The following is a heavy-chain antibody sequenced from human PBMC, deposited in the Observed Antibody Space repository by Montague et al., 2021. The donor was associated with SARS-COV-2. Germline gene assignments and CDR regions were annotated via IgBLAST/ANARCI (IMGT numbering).Heavy chain of an antibody. J-gene: IGHJ6*02. Sequence: SETLSLTCAVSGGSFSGYYLSWIRQPPGKGLEWIGEINHSGSTNYNPSHKSRVTISVDTSKNQFSLTLNSVTAADTAVYCCARGGYSYYYYGMDVWGQGTMVTVSS. CDR1: GGSFSGYY. CDR2: INHSGST. CDR3: ARGGYSYYYYGMDV. V-gene: IGHV4-34*01. D-gene: IGHD5-24*01.